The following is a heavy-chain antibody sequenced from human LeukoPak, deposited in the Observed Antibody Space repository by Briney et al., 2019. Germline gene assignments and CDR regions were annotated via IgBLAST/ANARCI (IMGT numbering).Heavy chain of an antibody. V-gene: IGHV3-21*01. Sequence: GGSLRLSCAASGFTFSSYSMNWVRQAPGKGLEWVSSISSSSSYIYYADSVKGRFTISRDNAKNSLFLQMISLRAEDTAVYYCARADYGDYGVDYWGQGTLVTVSS. D-gene: IGHD4-17*01. CDR1: GFTFSSYS. CDR2: ISSSSSYI. CDR3: ARADYGDYGVDY. J-gene: IGHJ4*02.